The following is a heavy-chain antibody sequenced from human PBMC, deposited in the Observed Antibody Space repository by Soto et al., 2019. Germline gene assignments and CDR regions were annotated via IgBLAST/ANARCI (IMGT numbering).Heavy chain of an antibody. D-gene: IGHD4-17*01. Sequence: SVKVSCKASGGTFSAFGISWVRQAPGQGLEWMGGIIPFFGTARYSQKFEDRITITADESTNTVYMDLRSLTSGDAAIYYCAKSAPMDAGDKYYYDFWGQGALVTVSS. CDR1: GGTFSAFG. J-gene: IGHJ4*02. CDR3: AKSAPMDAGDKYYYDF. V-gene: IGHV1-69*13. CDR2: IIPFFGTA.